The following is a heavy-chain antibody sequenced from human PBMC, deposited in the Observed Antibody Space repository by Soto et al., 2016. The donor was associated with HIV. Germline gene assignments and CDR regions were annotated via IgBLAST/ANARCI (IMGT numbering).Heavy chain of an antibody. J-gene: IGHJ4*02. V-gene: IGHV1-2*02. CDR3: ATGSVTAWL. CDR1: GFNFNAHF. CDR2: INPHNGDT. D-gene: IGHD2-21*02. Sequence: QVQLVQSGAEVKRPGASVKISCKTSGFNFNAHFIHWVRQAPGQGLEWMGWINPHNGDTKSAQKFQGRVTLTRDRSISTAYMEMTKLTFDDTAIYYCATGSVTAWLWGQGTPVSVSS.